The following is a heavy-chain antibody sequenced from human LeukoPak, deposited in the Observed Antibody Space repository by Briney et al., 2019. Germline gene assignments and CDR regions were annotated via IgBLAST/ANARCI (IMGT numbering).Heavy chain of an antibody. CDR3: ARVVDDNYYYGMDV. D-gene: IGHD1-1*01. CDR1: GFTFSSYS. J-gene: IGHJ6*02. V-gene: IGHV3-21*01. Sequence: GSLRLSCAASGFTFSSYSMNWVRQAPGKGLEWVSSISSSSSYIYYADSVKGRFTISRDNAKNSLYLQMNSLRAEDTAVYYCARVVDDNYYYGMDVWGQGTTVTVSS. CDR2: ISSSSSYI.